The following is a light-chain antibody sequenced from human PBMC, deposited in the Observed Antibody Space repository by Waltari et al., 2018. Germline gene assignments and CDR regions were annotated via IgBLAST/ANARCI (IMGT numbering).Light chain of an antibody. V-gene: IGKV1-39*01. CDR3: QQSYSLWT. Sequence: DIQMTQSPSSLSASVGDRVTITCRASQSIDSYLNWYQQKPGKAPKLLIYGASRLQSGVPSRFSGSGSGTEFTLTISSLQPEDFATYNCQQSYSLWTFGQGTKVEIK. CDR1: QSIDSY. J-gene: IGKJ1*01. CDR2: GAS.